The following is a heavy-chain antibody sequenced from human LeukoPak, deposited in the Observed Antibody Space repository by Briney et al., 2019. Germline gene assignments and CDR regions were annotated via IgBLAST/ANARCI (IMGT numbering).Heavy chain of an antibody. V-gene: IGHV4-59*01. J-gene: IGHJ6*02. CDR3: ARGARDSSSWGGDYYYYYGMDV. CDR2: IYYSGST. D-gene: IGHD6-13*01. CDR1: GGPISSYY. Sequence: SETLSLTCTVSGGPISSYYWSWIRHPPGKGLGWIVDIYYSGSTNYNPSLKSRVTISVDTSKNQFSLKLSSVTAADTAVYYCARGARDSSSWGGDYYYYYGMDVWGQGTTATVSS.